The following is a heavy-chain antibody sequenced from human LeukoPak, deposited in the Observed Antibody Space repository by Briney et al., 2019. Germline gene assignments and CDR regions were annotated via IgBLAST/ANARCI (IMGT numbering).Heavy chain of an antibody. V-gene: IGHV1-69*05. D-gene: IGHD6-13*01. CDR1: GGTFSSYA. Sequence: ASVKVSCKASGGTFSSYAISWVRQAPGQGLEWMGGIIPIFGTANYAQKFQGRVTITTDESTSTAYMELSSLRSEDTAVYYCARDRRAGYSSRWYLLAAFYIWGQGTMVTVSS. CDR2: IIPIFGTA. CDR3: ARDRRAGYSSRWYLLAAFYI. J-gene: IGHJ3*02.